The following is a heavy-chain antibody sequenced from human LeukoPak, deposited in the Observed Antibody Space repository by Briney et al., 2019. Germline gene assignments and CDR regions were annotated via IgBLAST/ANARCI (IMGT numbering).Heavy chain of an antibody. CDR2: IYYSGST. V-gene: IGHV4-39*01. Sequence: SETLSLTCTVSGGSISSSNYYWGWIRQPPGKGLEWIGSIYYSGSTYYNPSLKSRVTISVDTSKNQFSLKLSSVTAADTAVYYCARVKGGSSSWYGGFEYWGQGTLVTVSS. CDR3: ARVKGGSSSWYGGFEY. D-gene: IGHD6-13*01. CDR1: GGSISSSNYY. J-gene: IGHJ4*02.